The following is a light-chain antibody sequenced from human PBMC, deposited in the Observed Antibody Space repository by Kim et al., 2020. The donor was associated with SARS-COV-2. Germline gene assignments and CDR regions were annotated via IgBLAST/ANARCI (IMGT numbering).Light chain of an antibody. V-gene: IGKV1-39*01. J-gene: IGKJ4*01. CDR2: AAS. CDR1: QRINSY. Sequence: ASVGDRVTITCRANQRINSYLNWYQQKAGKAPELLIYAASSLRSGVPSRFSGSGSGTDFTLTTSGLQPEDVATYYCQQSFSVPRTFGGGTKVDIK. CDR3: QQSFSVPRT.